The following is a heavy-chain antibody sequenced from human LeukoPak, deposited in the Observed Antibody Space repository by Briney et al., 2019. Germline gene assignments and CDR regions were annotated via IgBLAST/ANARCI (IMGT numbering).Heavy chain of an antibody. Sequence: PGGSLRLSCAASGFTFSSYWMSWVRQAPGKGLEWVASIKQDGSEEYYVDSVKGRFTISRDNAKNSLYLQMNSLRAEDTAVYYCARDLRTDSFFSPFDYWGQGTLVTVSS. CDR2: IKQDGSEE. D-gene: IGHD3/OR15-3a*01. CDR1: GFTFSSYW. J-gene: IGHJ4*02. CDR3: ARDLRTDSFFSPFDY. V-gene: IGHV3-7*01.